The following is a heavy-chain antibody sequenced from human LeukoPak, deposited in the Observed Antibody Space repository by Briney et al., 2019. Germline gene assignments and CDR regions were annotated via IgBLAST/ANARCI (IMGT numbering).Heavy chain of an antibody. Sequence: GGSLGLSCAASGFTFRNYVIHWVRQAPGKGLEWVAVTSSDLNVKLYADSVKGRFAISRDNSRSTLYLQMNSLRPEDTAIYYCAREGYYGSGSPPSLYFDYWGQGTLVTVSS. CDR1: GFTFRNYV. CDR2: TSSDLNVK. D-gene: IGHD3-10*01. V-gene: IGHV3-30*09. J-gene: IGHJ4*02. CDR3: AREGYYGSGSPPSLYFDY.